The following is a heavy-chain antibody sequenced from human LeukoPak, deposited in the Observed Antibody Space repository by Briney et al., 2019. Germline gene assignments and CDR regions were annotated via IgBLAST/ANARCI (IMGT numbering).Heavy chain of an antibody. CDR2: IYHSGST. CDR1: GGSISSSSYY. Sequence: SETLSLTCTVSGGSISSSSYYWGWIRQPPGKGLEWIGSIYHSGSTYYNPSLKSRVTIAVETSKNQFSLKLSSVTAADTAVYYCARFRYNWNYGNFDYWGQGTLVTVSS. J-gene: IGHJ4*02. D-gene: IGHD1-7*01. CDR3: ARFRYNWNYGNFDY. V-gene: IGHV4-39*07.